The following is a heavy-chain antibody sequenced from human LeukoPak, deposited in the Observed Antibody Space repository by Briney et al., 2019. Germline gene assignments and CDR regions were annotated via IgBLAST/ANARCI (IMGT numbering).Heavy chain of an antibody. J-gene: IGHJ4*02. Sequence: GGSLRLSCAASGFTFSSYWMHWVRQAPGKGLVWVSRINSDGSSTSYADSVKGRFTISRDNAKNTLYLQMNSLRAEDTAVYYCAREYLWWAPDYWGLGTLVTVSS. CDR1: GFTFSSYW. CDR2: INSDGSST. CDR3: AREYLWWAPDY. D-gene: IGHD2-21*01. V-gene: IGHV3-74*01.